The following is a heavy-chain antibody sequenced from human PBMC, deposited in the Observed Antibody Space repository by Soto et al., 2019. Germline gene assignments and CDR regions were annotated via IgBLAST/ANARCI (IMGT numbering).Heavy chain of an antibody. D-gene: IGHD2-2*01. CDR3: ARLPRDCNRTSCYYADH. Sequence: PGESLKISCRGSGYDFNTNWFGWVRQLPGRGLEWVGIMYPGDSDTRYNPSLQGHVTLSVDVTVSTAFLQWRSLETSDTGMYSCARLPRDCNRTSCYYADHWGQGSQVTASS. V-gene: IGHV5-51*01. CDR1: GYDFNTNW. CDR2: MYPGDSDT. J-gene: IGHJ4*02.